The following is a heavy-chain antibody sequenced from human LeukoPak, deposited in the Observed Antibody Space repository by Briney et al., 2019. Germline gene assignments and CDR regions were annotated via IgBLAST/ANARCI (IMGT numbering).Heavy chain of an antibody. D-gene: IGHD5-18*01. CDR1: GFTFSSYS. J-gene: IGHJ4*02. CDR3: ARDGYSYGSPADY. V-gene: IGHV3-21*01. Sequence: PGGSLRLSCAASGFTFSSYSMNWVRQAPGKGLEWVSSISSSSSYIYYADSVKGRFTISRDNAKNSLYPQMNSLRAEDAAVYYCARDGYSYGSPADYWGQGTLVTVSS. CDR2: ISSSSSYI.